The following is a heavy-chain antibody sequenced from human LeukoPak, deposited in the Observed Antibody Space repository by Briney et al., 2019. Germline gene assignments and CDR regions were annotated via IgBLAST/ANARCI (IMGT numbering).Heavy chain of an antibody. J-gene: IGHJ5*02. V-gene: IGHV3-30*02. Sequence: PGGSLRLSCAASGFTFSSYGMHWVRQAPGKGLEWVAFIRYDGSNKYYADSAKGRFTTSRDNSKNTLYLKMKSLRAEDTAVYYCAKDLVILIVYAKNWFDPWGQGTLVTVSS. CDR2: IRYDGSNK. CDR3: AKDLVILIVYAKNWFDP. CDR1: GFTFSSYG. D-gene: IGHD2-8*01.